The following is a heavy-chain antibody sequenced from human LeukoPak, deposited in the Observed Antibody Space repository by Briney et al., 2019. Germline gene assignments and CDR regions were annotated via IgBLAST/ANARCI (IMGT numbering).Heavy chain of an antibody. Sequence: SETLSLTCTVSGGSISSRIYYWGWIRQPPGKGLEWIGSIYYSGSTYYNPSLKSRVTISVDTSKNQFSLKLSSVTAADTAVYYCAREGGDDAFDIWGQGTMVTVSS. CDR2: IYYSGST. CDR3: AREGGDDAFDI. CDR1: GGSISSRIYY. J-gene: IGHJ3*02. V-gene: IGHV4-39*07.